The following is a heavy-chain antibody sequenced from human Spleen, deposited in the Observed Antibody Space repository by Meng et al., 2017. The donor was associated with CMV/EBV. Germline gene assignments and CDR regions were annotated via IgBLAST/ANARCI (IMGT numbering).Heavy chain of an antibody. CDR2: INSDWSTT. CDR1: GFTFNSYW. Sequence: GGSLRLSCAASGFTFNSYWMHWVRQAPGKGLVWVSRINSDWSTTIYADSVKGRFTISKDNAQNTLYLQMNSLRAEDTAVYYCARAKHRIQLWSRPGDYSSCYGMDVWGQGTSVTVSS. CDR3: ARAKHRIQLWSRPGDYSSCYGMDV. J-gene: IGHJ6*02. D-gene: IGHD5-18*01. V-gene: IGHV3-74*01.